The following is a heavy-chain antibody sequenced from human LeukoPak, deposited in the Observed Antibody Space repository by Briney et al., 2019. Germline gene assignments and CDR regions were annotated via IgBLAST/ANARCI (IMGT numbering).Heavy chain of an antibody. V-gene: IGHV1-2*02. CDR1: GYTFTGYY. Sequence: ASVKVSCKASGYTFTGYYMHWVRQAPGQGLEWMGWINPNSGGTNYAQKFQGRVTMTRDTSVTTAYMELSGLRSDDTAVYYCAREGRDFGPHKLAGFDCWGQGTLDTVSS. J-gene: IGHJ4*02. CDR3: AREGRDFGPHKLAGFDC. D-gene: IGHD1-1*01. CDR2: INPNSGGT.